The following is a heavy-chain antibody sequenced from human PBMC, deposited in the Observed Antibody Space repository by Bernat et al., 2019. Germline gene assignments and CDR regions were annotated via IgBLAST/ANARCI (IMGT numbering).Heavy chain of an antibody. V-gene: IGHV3-73*01. D-gene: IGHD2-8*02. CDR3: ARAYWRGRLFRKTDAFDI. Sequence: EVQLVESGGGLVQPGGSLKLSCAASGFTFSGSAMHWVRQASGKGLAWVGRIRSKANSYATAYAASVKGRFNISRDDSKNTAYLQMNSLKTEDTAVYYCARAYWRGRLFRKTDAFDIWGQGTMVTVSS. J-gene: IGHJ3*02. CDR1: GFTFSGSA. CDR2: IRSKANSYAT.